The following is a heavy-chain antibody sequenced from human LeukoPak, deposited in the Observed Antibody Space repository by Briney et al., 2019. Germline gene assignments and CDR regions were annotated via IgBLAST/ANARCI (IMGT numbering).Heavy chain of an antibody. CDR2: THRSGDT. Sequence: SGTLSLTCAVYGVSISSDNWWTWVRQSPGKGLEWIGETHRSGDTKYNPPLNGRATMSRDISKNHLSLNLNSVTAADTAMYYCATRDQSRTYMVPLDSWGQGTLVTVSS. CDR3: ATRDQSRTYMVPLDS. D-gene: IGHD3-10*01. J-gene: IGHJ4*02. CDR1: GVSISSDNW. V-gene: IGHV4-4*02.